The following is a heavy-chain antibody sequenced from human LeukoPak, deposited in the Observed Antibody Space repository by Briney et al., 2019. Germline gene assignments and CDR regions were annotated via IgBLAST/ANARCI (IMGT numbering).Heavy chain of an antibody. Sequence: ASVKVSCKASGYTFTGYYMRWVRQAPGQGLEWMGWINPNSGGTNYAQKFQGRVTMTRDTSISTAYMELSRLRSDDTAVYYCARVPYYDILTGAFDYWGQGTLVTVSS. D-gene: IGHD3-9*01. J-gene: IGHJ4*02. CDR2: INPNSGGT. CDR1: GYTFTGYY. V-gene: IGHV1-2*02. CDR3: ARVPYYDILTGAFDY.